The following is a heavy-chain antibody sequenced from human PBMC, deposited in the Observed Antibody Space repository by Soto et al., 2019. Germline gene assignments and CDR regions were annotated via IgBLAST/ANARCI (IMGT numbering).Heavy chain of an antibody. D-gene: IGHD2-15*01. CDR1: GGTFSSYA. Sequence: SVKVSCKASGGTFSSYAISWVRQAPGQGLEWMGGIIPIFGTANYAQKFQGRVTITVDESTSTAYMELSSLRSEDTAVYYCASGSCSGGSCYHSWARLDPWGQGTLVTVSS. CDR3: ASGSCSGGSCYHSWARLDP. J-gene: IGHJ5*02. CDR2: IIPIFGTA. V-gene: IGHV1-69*13.